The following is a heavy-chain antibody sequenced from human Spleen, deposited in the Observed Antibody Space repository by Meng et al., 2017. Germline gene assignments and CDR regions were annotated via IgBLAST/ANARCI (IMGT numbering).Heavy chain of an antibody. Sequence: GESLKISCAVSGFTFNSYWMHWVRQAPGKGLVWVSRINGDGSSTTYADSVKGRFTISRDNAANSLSLQMNSLRAEDTAVYYCRSCTSGPNVGFSDYWGQGTLVTVSS. CDR3: RSCTSGPNVGFSDY. CDR1: GFTFNSYW. CDR2: INGDGSST. D-gene: IGHD2-8*01. V-gene: IGHV3-74*03. J-gene: IGHJ4*02.